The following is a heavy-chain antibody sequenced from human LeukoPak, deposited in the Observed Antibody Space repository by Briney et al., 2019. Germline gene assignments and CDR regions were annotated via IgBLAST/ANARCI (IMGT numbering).Heavy chain of an antibody. Sequence: SETLSLTCGVYGGSFSGYYWSWIRQPPGKGLEWIGYIYYSGSTYYSPSLKSRVTISVDTSKNQFSLKLSSVTAADTAVYYCAREVYGDYYYYYYYGMDVWGQGTTVTVSS. D-gene: IGHD4-17*01. CDR2: IYYSGST. V-gene: IGHV4-30-4*01. CDR1: GGSFSGYY. J-gene: IGHJ6*02. CDR3: AREVYGDYYYYYYYGMDV.